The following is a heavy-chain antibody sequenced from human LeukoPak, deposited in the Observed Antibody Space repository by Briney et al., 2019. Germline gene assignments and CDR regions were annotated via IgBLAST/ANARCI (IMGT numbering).Heavy chain of an antibody. Sequence: GGSLRLSRAASGFTFSDYYMSWIRQAPGKGLEWVSYISSSSSYTNYADSVKGRFTISRDNAKNSLYLQTNSLRAEDTAVYYCARDGGYSGYDFDYWGQGTLVTVSS. D-gene: IGHD5-12*01. CDR2: ISSSSSYT. J-gene: IGHJ4*02. CDR3: ARDGGYSGYDFDY. V-gene: IGHV3-11*06. CDR1: GFTFSDYY.